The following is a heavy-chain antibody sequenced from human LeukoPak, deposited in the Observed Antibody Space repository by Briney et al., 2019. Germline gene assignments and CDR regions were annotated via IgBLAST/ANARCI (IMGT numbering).Heavy chain of an antibody. CDR1: GGSFSGYY. Sequence: SETLSLTCAVYGGSFSGYYWSWIRQPPGKGLEWIGEINHSGSTNYNPSLKSRVTISVDTSKNQFSLKLSSVTAADTAVYYCARGAQYYYGSGSYYSYWGQGTLVTVSS. CDR2: INHSGST. CDR3: ARGAQYYYGSGSYYSY. D-gene: IGHD3-10*01. V-gene: IGHV4-34*01. J-gene: IGHJ4*02.